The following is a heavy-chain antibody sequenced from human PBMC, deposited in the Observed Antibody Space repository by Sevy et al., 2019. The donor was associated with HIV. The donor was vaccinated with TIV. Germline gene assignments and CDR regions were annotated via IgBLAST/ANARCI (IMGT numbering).Heavy chain of an antibody. J-gene: IGHJ3*02. D-gene: IGHD3-3*01. CDR2: INPNSGVT. Sequence: ASVKVSCKTTGYIFSDYNMHWVRQAPGQGFEWMALINPNSGVTIYAHNFRGRVSVTRDTSMSTAYMGLSGLTSNDTAVYYCVREDINAPRTLLSFDIWGQRTLVTVSS. V-gene: IGHV1-2*06. CDR1: GYIFSDYN. CDR3: VREDINAPRTLLSFDI.